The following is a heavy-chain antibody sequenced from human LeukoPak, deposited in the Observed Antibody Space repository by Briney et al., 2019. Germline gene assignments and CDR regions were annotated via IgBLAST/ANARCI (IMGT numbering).Heavy chain of an antibody. D-gene: IGHD6-13*01. CDR3: ARDMDSSSWWDYYGMDV. V-gene: IGHV3-66*01. CDR2: IYSGGSS. CDR1: GFTFSNFA. J-gene: IGHJ6*02. Sequence: PGGSLRLSCVASGFTFSNFAMNWVRQAPGKGLEWVSVIYSGGSSYYADSVKGRFTISRDNSKNTVYLQMNSLRVEDTAVYYCARDMDSSSWWDYYGMDVWGQGTTVTVSS.